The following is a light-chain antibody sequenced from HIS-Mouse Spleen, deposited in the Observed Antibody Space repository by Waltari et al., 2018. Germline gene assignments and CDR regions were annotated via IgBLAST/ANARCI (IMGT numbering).Light chain of an antibody. CDR3: QTWGTGIQWV. CDR1: SGHSSYA. V-gene: IGLV4-69*01. CDR2: LNSDGSH. Sequence: QLVLTQSPSASASLGASVKLTCTLSSGHSSYAIAWHQQQPEKGPRYLMKLNSDGSHSKGYGIPDRFSGSSSGAERYLTISSLQSEDEADYYCQTWGTGIQWVFGGGTKLTVL. J-gene: IGLJ3*02.